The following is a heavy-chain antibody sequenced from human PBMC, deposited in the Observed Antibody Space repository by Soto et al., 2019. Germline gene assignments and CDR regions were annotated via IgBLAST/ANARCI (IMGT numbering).Heavy chain of an antibody. Sequence: GGSLRLSCAASGFTFSSYAMSWVRQAPGKGLEWVSAISGSGGSTYYADSVKGRFTISRDNSKNTLYLQMNSLRAEDTAVYYCANLPRPYYSDSSGYYPNWFDTWGQGTLVTVSS. CDR2: ISGSGGST. CDR3: ANLPRPYYSDSSGYYPNWFDT. CDR1: GFTFSSYA. V-gene: IGHV3-23*01. D-gene: IGHD3-22*01. J-gene: IGHJ5*02.